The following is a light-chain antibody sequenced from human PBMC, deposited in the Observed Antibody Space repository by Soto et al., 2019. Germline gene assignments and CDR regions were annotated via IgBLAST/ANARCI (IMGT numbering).Light chain of an antibody. Sequence: DIQMTQSPSSVSASVGDRVIITCRASEGISPWLAWYQQKPGIAPKLLIYAASILQRGVPSRFSGSGSGTDFTLTISNLQPEDFATYFCLQVNRFPRTFGEGTKVEIK. CDR2: AAS. V-gene: IGKV1-12*01. CDR3: LQVNRFPRT. CDR1: EGISPW. J-gene: IGKJ1*01.